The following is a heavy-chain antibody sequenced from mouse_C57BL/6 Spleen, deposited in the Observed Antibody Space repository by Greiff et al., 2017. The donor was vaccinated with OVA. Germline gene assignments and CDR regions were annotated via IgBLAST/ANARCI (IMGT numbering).Heavy chain of an antibody. CDR3: VRWDDVYYPYAMDY. CDR2: IDPEDGET. Sequence: EVQLQQSGAELVKPGASVKLSCTASGFNIKDYYMHWVKQRTEQGLEWIGRIDPEDGETKYAPKFQGKATMTADTSSSTAYLQLSSLTSEDTAVDYAVRWDDVYYPYAMDYWGQGTSVTVS. D-gene: IGHD2-3*01. V-gene: IGHV14-2*01. J-gene: IGHJ4*01. CDR1: GFNIKDYY.